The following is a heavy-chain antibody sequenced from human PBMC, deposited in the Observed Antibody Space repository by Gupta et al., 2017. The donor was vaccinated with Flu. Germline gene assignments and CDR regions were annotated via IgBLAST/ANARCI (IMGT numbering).Heavy chain of an antibody. J-gene: IGHJ4*02. CDR1: GVSLNSRCHS. V-gene: IGHV4-31*03. Sequence: QVQLQESGPGLVKPSQTLSPTCIVSGVSLNSRCHSWCWPRPHPGQGLEWIGSIYDSGSTYDNPSLKSRVTISVDMSKNHFSLNLTSVTAADTAVYYCASGDTESSSFIYWGQGTLVTVSS. CDR2: IYDSGST. CDR3: ASGDTESSSFIY. D-gene: IGHD5-18*01.